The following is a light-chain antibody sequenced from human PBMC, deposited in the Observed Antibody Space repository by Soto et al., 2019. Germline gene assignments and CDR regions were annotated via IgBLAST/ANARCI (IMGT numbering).Light chain of an antibody. Sequence: DIQMTQSPSSVSASVGDRVTITCRARQGISNWLAWYQQQPGKAPKLLIYGASSLQSGVPSRFIGAGSGTHFTLIISSLQPEAFATYYCQQTNTFLPLSFGGGTKVAI. CDR2: GAS. CDR1: QGISNW. CDR3: QQTNTFLPLS. V-gene: IGKV1-12*01. J-gene: IGKJ4*01.